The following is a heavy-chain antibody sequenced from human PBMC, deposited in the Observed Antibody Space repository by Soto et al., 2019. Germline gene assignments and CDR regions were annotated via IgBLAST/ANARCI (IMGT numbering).Heavy chain of an antibody. CDR1: GYTFTSYG. J-gene: IGHJ6*02. CDR2: ISAYNGNT. V-gene: IGHV1-18*04. CDR3: AREMGIAVAGTYYYYVMDV. Sequence: ASVKVSCKASGYTFTSYGISWVRQAPGQGLEWMGWISAYNGNTNYAQKLQGRVTMTTDTSTSTAYMELRSLRSDDTAVYYCAREMGIAVAGTYYYYVMDVWGQGTAVTVSS. D-gene: IGHD6-19*01.